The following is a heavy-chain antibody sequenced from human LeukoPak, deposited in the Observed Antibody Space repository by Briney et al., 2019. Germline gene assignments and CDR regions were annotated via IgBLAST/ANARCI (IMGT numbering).Heavy chain of an antibody. CDR1: GFAFSKYS. CDR3: AKDPRIELWLITYFDY. CDR2: ICSRSSPI. D-gene: IGHD5-18*01. J-gene: IGHJ4*02. Sequence: GGSLRLSCAASGFAFSKYSMNWVRQAPGKGLEWVSYICSRSSPIYYADSVKGRFTISRDNSKNTLYLQMNSLRDENTAVYYCAKDPRIELWLITYFDYWGQGTLVTVSS. V-gene: IGHV3-48*02.